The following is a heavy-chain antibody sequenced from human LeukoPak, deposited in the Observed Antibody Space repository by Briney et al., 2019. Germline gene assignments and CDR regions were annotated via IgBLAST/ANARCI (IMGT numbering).Heavy chain of an antibody. V-gene: IGHV2-5*01. J-gene: IGHJ1*01. CDR2: IYWNDDK. CDR3: ARRQSIAAAGTEYFQH. CDR1: GFSLSTSGVG. Sequence: SGPTLVKPTQTLTLTCTFSGFSLSTSGVGVGWIRQPPGKALEWLALIYWNDDKRYSPSLKSRLTITKDTSKNQVVLTMTNMDPVDTATYYCARRQSIAAAGTEYFQHWGQGTLVTVSS. D-gene: IGHD6-13*01.